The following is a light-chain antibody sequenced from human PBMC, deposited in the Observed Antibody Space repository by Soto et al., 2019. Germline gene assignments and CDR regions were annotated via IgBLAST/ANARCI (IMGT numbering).Light chain of an antibody. CDR1: ESISSW. V-gene: IGKV1-5*03. CDR2: KAS. CDR3: QQYKSYSLT. Sequence: DIQMTQSPSTLSASVGDRVTITCRASESISSWLAWYQQKPGKAPTLIIYKASTLERGLPSRVSGSRSGTEFTLTTSCLQTDDLATYYGQQYKSYSLTVGGGTKVEIK. J-gene: IGKJ4*01.